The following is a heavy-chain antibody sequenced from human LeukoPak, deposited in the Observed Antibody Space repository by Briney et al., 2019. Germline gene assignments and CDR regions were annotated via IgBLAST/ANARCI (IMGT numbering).Heavy chain of an antibody. CDR1: GVTFSGYY. J-gene: IGHJ4*02. CDR3: ARTHPAAGTN. D-gene: IGHD6-13*01. CDR2: SNDSGGT. V-gene: IGHV4-34*01. Sequence: SETLSLTCAVYGVTFSGYYWSWIRQPPGKRLEWVGESNDSGGTNYNPSLKSRVTISVDTSKNQFSLKLSSVTAADTAVYYCARTHPAAGTNWGQGTLVTVSS.